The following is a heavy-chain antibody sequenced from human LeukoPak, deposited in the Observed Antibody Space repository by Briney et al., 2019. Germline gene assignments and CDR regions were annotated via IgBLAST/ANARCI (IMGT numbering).Heavy chain of an antibody. D-gene: IGHD6-13*01. CDR1: GYTFTGYY. CDR3: ARKSRQQLVPFDY. CDR2: INPNSGGT. J-gene: IGHJ4*02. V-gene: IGHV1-2*02. Sequence: ASVKVSCKASGYTFTGYYMHWVRQAPGQGLEWMGWINPNSGGTNYARKFQGRVTMTRDTSISTAYMELSRLRSDDTAVYYCARKSRQQLVPFDYWGQGTLVTVSS.